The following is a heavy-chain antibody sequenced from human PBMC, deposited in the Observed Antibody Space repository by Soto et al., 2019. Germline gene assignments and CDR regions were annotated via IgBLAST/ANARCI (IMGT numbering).Heavy chain of an antibody. D-gene: IGHD3-3*01. V-gene: IGHV4-31*11. CDR2: IYHSGGT. J-gene: IGHJ5*02. CDR3: ARGSNYDQGGLAP. Sequence: QVLLEESGPGLLKPSQTLSLTCAVSGGSISSDSYYWTWIRQQPGKGLEWIGYIYHSGGTFYNPSLEGRLTISVDTSKNHISLDLRSVTAADTAVYYCARGSNYDQGGLAPWGQVTLVVVSS. CDR1: GGSISSDSYY.